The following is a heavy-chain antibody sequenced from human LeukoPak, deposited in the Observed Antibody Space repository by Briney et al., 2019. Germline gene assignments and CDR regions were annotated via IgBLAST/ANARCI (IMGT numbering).Heavy chain of an antibody. CDR3: ARTHYDFWSGYNDAFDI. D-gene: IGHD3-3*01. CDR2: MNPNSGNT. J-gene: IGHJ3*02. CDR1: GYTFTSYD. Sequence: ASVKVSCKASGYTFTSYDINGVRQATGQGLEWMGWMNPNSGNTGYAQKFQGRVTMTKNTSISTAYMELSSLRSEDTAVYYCARTHYDFWSGYNDAFDIWGQGTMVTVSS. V-gene: IGHV1-8*01.